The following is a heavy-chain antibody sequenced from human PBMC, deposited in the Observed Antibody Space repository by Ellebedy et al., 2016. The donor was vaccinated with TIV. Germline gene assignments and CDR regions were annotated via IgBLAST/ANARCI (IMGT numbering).Heavy chain of an antibody. CDR2: INPSGGST. CDR1: GYTFTSYY. Sequence: ASVKVSCKASGYTFTSYYMHWVRQAPGQGLEWMGIINPSGGSTSYAQKFQGRVTMTRDTSTSTVYMELSSLGSEDTAVYYCARGKLLWFGELFHFDYWGQGTLVTVSS. CDR3: ARGKLLWFGELFHFDY. J-gene: IGHJ4*02. D-gene: IGHD3-10*01. V-gene: IGHV1-46*01.